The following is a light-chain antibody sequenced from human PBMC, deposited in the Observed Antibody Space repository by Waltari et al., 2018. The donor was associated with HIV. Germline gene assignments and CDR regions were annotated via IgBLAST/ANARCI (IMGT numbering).Light chain of an antibody. J-gene: IGKJ3*01. CDR3: QQYSNWPLT. CDR1: QSVSSN. CDR2: GAS. Sequence: EIVMTLSPATLSVSQEERANLSCRASQSVSSNLAWYQRKSGQAPRLLIYGASTRATGIPARFSGSGSGTEFTLTISSLQSEDFAVYYCQQYSNWPLTFGPGTKVDI. V-gene: IGKV3-15*01.